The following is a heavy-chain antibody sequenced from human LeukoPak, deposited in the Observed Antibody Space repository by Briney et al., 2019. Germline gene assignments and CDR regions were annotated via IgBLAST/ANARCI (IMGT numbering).Heavy chain of an antibody. V-gene: IGHV1-46*01. D-gene: IGHD3-22*01. CDR2: INPSGGST. J-gene: IGHJ5*02. CDR3: ARGQSKYYDSSGYYYVENWFDP. Sequence: ASVKVSCKASGYTFTGYYMHWVRQAPGQGLEWMGIINPSGGSTSYAQIFQGRVTMTRDTSTSTAYMELSSLRSDDTAVYYCARGQSKYYDSSGYYYVENWFDPGGQGTLVTVS. CDR1: GYTFTGYY.